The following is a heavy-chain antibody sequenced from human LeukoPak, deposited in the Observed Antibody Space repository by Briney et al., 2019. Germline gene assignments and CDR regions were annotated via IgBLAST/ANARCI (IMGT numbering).Heavy chain of an antibody. Sequence: GGSLRLSCAASGFTFSSYWMHWVRQAPGKGLVWVSRINSDGSSTSYADSVKGRFTISRDNAKNTLYLQMNSLRAEDTAVYYCARERGIYFDQPLNRFDPWGQGTLVTVSS. V-gene: IGHV3-74*01. CDR3: ARERGIYFDQPLNRFDP. D-gene: IGHD3-9*01. CDR2: INSDGSST. J-gene: IGHJ5*02. CDR1: GFTFSSYW.